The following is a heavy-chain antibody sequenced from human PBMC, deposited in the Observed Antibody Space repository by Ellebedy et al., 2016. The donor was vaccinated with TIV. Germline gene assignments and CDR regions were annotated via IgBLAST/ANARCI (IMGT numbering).Heavy chain of an antibody. CDR1: GGSTSSYY. D-gene: IGHD2-21*02. CDR2: IYYSRSL. J-gene: IGHJ3*02. V-gene: IGHV4-59*01. Sequence: MPSETLSLTCTVPGGSTSSYYWSWIRQPPGKGLEWIGYIYYSRSLNYNPSLKSRVTISVDTSKNQFSLKLSSVTAADTAVYYCARGMTSRPRGSFDIWGQGTMVTVSS. CDR3: ARGMTSRPRGSFDI.